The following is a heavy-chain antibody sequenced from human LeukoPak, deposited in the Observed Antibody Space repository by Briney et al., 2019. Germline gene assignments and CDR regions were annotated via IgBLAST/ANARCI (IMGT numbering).Heavy chain of an antibody. CDR2: ISSSSSYI. CDR3: ARDARSGYLRPYYMDV. D-gene: IGHD5-18*01. J-gene: IGHJ6*03. V-gene: IGHV3-21*04. Sequence: GGSLRLSCAASGFTFSSYSMNWVRQAPGKGLEWVSSISSSSSYIYYADSVKGRFTISRDNAKNSLYLQMNSLRAEDTAVYYCARDARSGYLRPYYMDVWGKGTTVTVSS. CDR1: GFTFSSYS.